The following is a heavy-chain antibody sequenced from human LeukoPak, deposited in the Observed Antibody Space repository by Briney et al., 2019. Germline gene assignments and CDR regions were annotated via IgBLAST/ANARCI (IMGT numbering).Heavy chain of an antibody. V-gene: IGHV3-33*01. CDR1: GFTFSSYG. CDR2: IWYDGSNK. CDR3: ARVNEQLVSLRKDYYYYGMDV. D-gene: IGHD6-13*01. Sequence: GGPLRLSCAASGFTFSSYGMHWVSQAPGKGLEWVAVIWYDGSNKYYADSVKGRFTISRDNSKNTLYLQMNSLRAEDTAVYYCARVNEQLVSLRKDYYYYGMDVWGQGTTVTVSS. J-gene: IGHJ6*02.